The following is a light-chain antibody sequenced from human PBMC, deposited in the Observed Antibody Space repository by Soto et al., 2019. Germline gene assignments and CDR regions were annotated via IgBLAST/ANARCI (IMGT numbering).Light chain of an antibody. CDR1: SSDVGGYNY. J-gene: IGLJ1*01. Sequence: QSALSQPPSASGSPGQSFTISCTGTSSDVGGYNYVSWYQQHPGKAPKLMIYEVTKRPSGVPDRFSGSKSGNTASLTVSGLQAEDEADYFCCSPAGENTYVFGTGTKVTVL. CDR2: EVT. V-gene: IGLV2-8*01. CDR3: CSPAGENTYV.